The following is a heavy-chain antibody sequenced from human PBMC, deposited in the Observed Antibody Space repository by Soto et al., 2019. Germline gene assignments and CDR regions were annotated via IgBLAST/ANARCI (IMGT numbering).Heavy chain of an antibody. J-gene: IGHJ4*02. V-gene: IGHV1-18*01. D-gene: IGHD3-22*01. CDR1: GYTFTNYG. CDR3: AKSGLVEDSSNISYGVSSFEH. CDR2: ISAYNGNT. Sequence: ASVKVSCKASGYTFTNYGITWVRQAPGQGLEWMGWISAYNGNTNYALKLQGRVTMTTDTSTSTAYMELRSLRSDDTAVYYCAKSGLVEDSSNISYGVSSFEHWGQGTLVTVSS.